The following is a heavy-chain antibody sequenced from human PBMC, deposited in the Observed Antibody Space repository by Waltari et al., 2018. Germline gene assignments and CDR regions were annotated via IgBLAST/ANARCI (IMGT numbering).Heavy chain of an antibody. J-gene: IGHJ4*02. CDR3: ARDEWSEYSSSFSDY. CDR1: GYTFTSYG. Sequence: QVQLVQSGAEVKKPGASVKVYCKASGYTFTSYGISWVRQAPGQGLEWMGWISAYNGNTNYAQKLQGRVTMTTDTSTSTAYMELRSLRSDDTAVYYCARDEWSEYSSSFSDYWGQGTLVTVSS. D-gene: IGHD6-6*01. V-gene: IGHV1-18*01. CDR2: ISAYNGNT.